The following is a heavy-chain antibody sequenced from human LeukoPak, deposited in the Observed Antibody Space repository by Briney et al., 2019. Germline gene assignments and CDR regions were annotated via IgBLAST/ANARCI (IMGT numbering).Heavy chain of an antibody. CDR1: GYSFTNYF. D-gene: IGHD2-15*01. V-gene: IGHV5-51*01. CDR2: ISPGDSDS. CDR3: SQLVLGSSIGLFDY. J-gene: IGHJ4*02. Sequence: GESLRISCKGSGYSFTNYFIGRVRQMSGKGLEWMGIISPGDSDSRYSPSFQGHVTISADKSISTAYLEWSSLKASDTDCVRPSQLVLGSSIGLFDYWAQGTLVTVSS.